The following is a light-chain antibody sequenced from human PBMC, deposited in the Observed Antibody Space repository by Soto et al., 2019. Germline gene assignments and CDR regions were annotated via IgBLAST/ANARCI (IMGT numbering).Light chain of an antibody. CDR2: SNN. CDR1: STNIGTNT. J-gene: IGLJ2*01. Sequence: QSVLTQPPSASGTPGQRVTISCSGSSTNIGTNTVNWYQQLPGTAPKVLIYSNNQRPSGVPDRFSGSKSGTSASLAISGLQSEDEAEYYCAAWDDSLNGHVVFGGGTKLTVL. CDR3: AAWDDSLNGHVV. V-gene: IGLV1-44*01.